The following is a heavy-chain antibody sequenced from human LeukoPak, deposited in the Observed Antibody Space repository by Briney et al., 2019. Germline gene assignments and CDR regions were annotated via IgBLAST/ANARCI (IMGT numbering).Heavy chain of an antibody. CDR2: IYTSGST. Sequence: SQTLSLTCTVSGGSLSSGSYYWSWIRQPAGKGLEWIGRIYTSGSTNYNPSLKSRVTISVDTSKNQFCLKLSSVTAADTAVYYCARGYCSSTSCQSGDYWGQGTLVTVSS. J-gene: IGHJ4*02. CDR3: ARGYCSSTSCQSGDY. CDR1: GGSLSSGSYY. D-gene: IGHD2-2*01. V-gene: IGHV4-61*02.